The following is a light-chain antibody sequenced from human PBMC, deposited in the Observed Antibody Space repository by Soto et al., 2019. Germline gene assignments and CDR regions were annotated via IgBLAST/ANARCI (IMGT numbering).Light chain of an antibody. Sequence: DIQMTQSPSSLSASVGDRVTITCRASQGIRKYLAWYQHKPGKVPKLLIYAASTLQSGVPSRFSGSGAGTDFTLTISRLQPEDVATYYCQKYNSDWTFGQGTKVEIK. CDR3: QKYNSDWT. CDR1: QGIRKY. CDR2: AAS. V-gene: IGKV1-27*01. J-gene: IGKJ1*01.